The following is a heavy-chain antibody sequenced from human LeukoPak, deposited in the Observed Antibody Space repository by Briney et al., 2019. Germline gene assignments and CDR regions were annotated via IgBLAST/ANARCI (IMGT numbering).Heavy chain of an antibody. D-gene: IGHD3-10*01. CDR3: ARVTYGSGTYGAFDY. CDR1: GFTFSSYS. Sequence: GGSLRPSCAASGFTFSSYSMNWVRQAPGKGLEGVSYISSGSTLIYSADSVKGRFTISRDQAKNLVFLQMNSLRAEDTAVYYCARVTYGSGTYGAFDYWGQGTLVTVSS. J-gene: IGHJ4*02. V-gene: IGHV3-48*01. CDR2: ISSGSTLI.